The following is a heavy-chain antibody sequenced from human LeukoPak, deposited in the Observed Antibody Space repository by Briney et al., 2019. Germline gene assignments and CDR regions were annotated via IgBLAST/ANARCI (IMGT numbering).Heavy chain of an antibody. D-gene: IGHD6-13*01. J-gene: IGHJ4*02. V-gene: IGHV3-48*03. Sequence: GGSLRLSCAASGFTFSSYEMNWVRQAPGKGLEWVSYTSSSGSTIYYADSVKGRFTISRDNANNSLYLQMNSLRAEDTAVYYCARDVVEQQLDLDYWGQGTLVTVSS. CDR1: GFTFSSYE. CDR2: TSSSGSTI. CDR3: ARDVVEQQLDLDY.